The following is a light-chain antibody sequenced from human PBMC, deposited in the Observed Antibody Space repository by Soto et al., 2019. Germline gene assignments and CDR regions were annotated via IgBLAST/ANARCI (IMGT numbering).Light chain of an antibody. Sequence: IEVTQSPSSLAASLGDRVTIPCRASQTIGTYVNWYRQKSGAAPELLIYDASTLQSGVPSRFRGGASGTDFTRTISSLQPEDVEADDCQKYNSATLTFGGGTKVDIK. V-gene: IGKV1-39*01. J-gene: IGKJ4*01. CDR1: QTIGTY. CDR2: DAS. CDR3: QKYNSATLT.